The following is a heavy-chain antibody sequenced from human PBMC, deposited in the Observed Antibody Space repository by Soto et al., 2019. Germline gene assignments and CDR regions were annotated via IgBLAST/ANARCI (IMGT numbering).Heavy chain of an antibody. CDR3: AKALGYCSSTSCFNWFDP. Sequence: GGSLRLSCAASGFTFSSYAMSWVRQAPGKGLEWVSAISGSGGSTYYADSVKGRFTISRDNSKNTLYLQMNSLRAEDTAVYYCAKALGYCSSTSCFNWFDPWGQGTLVTVSS. CDR1: GFTFSSYA. CDR2: ISGSGGST. J-gene: IGHJ5*02. V-gene: IGHV3-23*01. D-gene: IGHD2-2*01.